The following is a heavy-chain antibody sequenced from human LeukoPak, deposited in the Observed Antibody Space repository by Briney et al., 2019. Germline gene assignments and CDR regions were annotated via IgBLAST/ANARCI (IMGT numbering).Heavy chain of an antibody. CDR1: GGTFSSYA. V-gene: IGHV1-69*13. J-gene: IGHJ4*02. CDR2: IIPIFGTA. D-gene: IGHD6-13*01. CDR3: AIPRTLYSSSWYYFDY. Sequence: GASVKVSCKASGGTFSSYAISWVQQAPGQGLEWMGGIIPIFGTANYAQKFQGRVTITADESTSTAYMELSSLRSEDTAVYYCAIPRTLYSSSWYYFDYWGQGTLVTVSS.